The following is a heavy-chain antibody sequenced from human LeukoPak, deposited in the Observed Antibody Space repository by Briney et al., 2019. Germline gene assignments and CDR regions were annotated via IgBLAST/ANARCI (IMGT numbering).Heavy chain of an antibody. CDR1: GFTFSDYY. CDR2: ISSSGSTI. D-gene: IGHD3-16*01. V-gene: IGHV3-11*04. Sequence: GGSLRLSCAASGFTFSDYYMSWIRQAPGKGLEWVSYISSSGSTIYYADSVKGRFTISRDNAKNSLYLQMNSLRAEDTAVYYCARDPNPRRYYYYMDVWGKGTTVTISS. J-gene: IGHJ6*03. CDR3: ARDPNPRRYYYYMDV.